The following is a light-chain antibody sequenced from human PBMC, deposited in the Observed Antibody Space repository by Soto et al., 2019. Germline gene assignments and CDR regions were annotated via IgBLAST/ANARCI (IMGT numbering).Light chain of an antibody. CDR2: GAS. J-gene: IGKJ4*01. CDR1: QSVSSN. CDR3: QQYNNWPPLT. V-gene: IGKV3-15*01. Sequence: EIVMTQSPATLTVSPGERATLSCRASQSVSSNLVWYQQKPGQPPRLLIYGASTRATGVPARFSGSGSGTEFTLTISSLQSEDFAVYYCQQYNNWPPLTSGGGTKVEIK.